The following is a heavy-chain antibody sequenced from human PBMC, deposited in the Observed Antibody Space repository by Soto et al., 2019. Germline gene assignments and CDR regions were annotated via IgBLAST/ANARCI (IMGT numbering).Heavy chain of an antibody. CDR3: ASQVDYYDTRGYSDY. D-gene: IGHD3-22*01. CDR1: GGSISSSTYY. CDR2: IYYSGST. J-gene: IGHJ4*02. V-gene: IGHV4-39*01. Sequence: NPSEALSLTCTVSGGSISSSTYYWGWIRQPPGKGLEWIGQIYYSGSTYYNPSLKSRVTISVDTSKNQFSLKLNSMTAADTAVYYCASQVDYYDTRGYSDYWGQGTLVTVYS.